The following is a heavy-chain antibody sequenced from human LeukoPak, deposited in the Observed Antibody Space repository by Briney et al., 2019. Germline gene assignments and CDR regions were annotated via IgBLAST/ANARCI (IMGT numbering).Heavy chain of an antibody. V-gene: IGHV1-18*04. CDR2: ISAYNGNT. J-gene: IGHJ3*02. CDR3: AVGYQFDYGDYEADAFDI. Sequence: ASVKVSLKDSGYTFTSYGYCWVRQAPGQGLEWMGWISAYNGNTNYAQKLQGRLTMTTDTSTSTAYLELRSLRSDDTAVYYCAVGYQFDYGDYEADAFDIWGEGTMVTVSS. CDR1: GYTFTSYG. D-gene: IGHD4-17*01.